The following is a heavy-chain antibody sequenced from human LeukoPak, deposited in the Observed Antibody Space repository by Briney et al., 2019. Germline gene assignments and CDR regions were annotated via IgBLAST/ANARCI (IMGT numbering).Heavy chain of an antibody. CDR3: ARKSASGNYPLDY. V-gene: IGHV3-23*01. CDR1: GFTFSNYA. D-gene: IGHD3-10*01. J-gene: IGHJ4*02. CDR2: ITGSGGST. Sequence: GGSLRLSCAASGFTFSNYAMGWVRQAPGKGLEWVSVITGSGGSTGYADSVKGRFTISRDNAKNTVFLQMSSLRAEDTALYYCARKSASGNYPLDYWGQGTLVTVSS.